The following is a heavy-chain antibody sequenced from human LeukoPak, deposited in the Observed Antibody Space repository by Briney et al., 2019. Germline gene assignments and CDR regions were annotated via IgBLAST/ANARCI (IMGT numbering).Heavy chain of an antibody. D-gene: IGHD6-13*01. CDR1: GFTVSSNY. V-gene: IGHV3-66*01. CDR2: IYSGGST. J-gene: IGHJ1*01. Sequence: PGGSLRLSCAASGFTVSSNYMSWVRQAPGKGLEWVSVIYSGGSTYYADSVKGRFTISRDNSRNTLYLQMNSLRAEDTAVYYCASSGGYSNRGHFQHWGQGTLVTVSS. CDR3: ASSGGYSNRGHFQH.